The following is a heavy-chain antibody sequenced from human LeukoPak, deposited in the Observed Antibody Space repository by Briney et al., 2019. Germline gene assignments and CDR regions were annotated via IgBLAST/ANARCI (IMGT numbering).Heavy chain of an antibody. J-gene: IGHJ3*02. CDR1: GASISSSNYY. CDR3: ARDWDFWSGYYAFDI. V-gene: IGHV4-39*07. D-gene: IGHD3-3*01. Sequence: SETLSLTCAVSGASISSSNYYWGWVRQSPGKGLEWIGSISDSGTTYYNPSLKSRVTISVDTSKNQFSLKLTSVIAADTAVYYCARDWDFWSGYYAFDIWGQGTLVTVSS. CDR2: ISDSGTT.